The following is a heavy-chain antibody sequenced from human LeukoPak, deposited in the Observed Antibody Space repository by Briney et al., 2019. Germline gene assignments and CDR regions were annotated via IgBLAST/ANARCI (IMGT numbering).Heavy chain of an antibody. Sequence: GGSLRLSCAASGFTFSSYGMHWVRQAPGKGLEWVAVISYDGSNKYYAGSVKGRFTISRDNSKNTLYLQMNSLRAEDTAVYYCARTSNYDFWSGSMYYFDYWGQGTLVTVSS. V-gene: IGHV3-30*03. CDR1: GFTFSSYG. CDR2: ISYDGSNK. J-gene: IGHJ4*02. CDR3: ARTSNYDFWSGSMYYFDY. D-gene: IGHD3-3*01.